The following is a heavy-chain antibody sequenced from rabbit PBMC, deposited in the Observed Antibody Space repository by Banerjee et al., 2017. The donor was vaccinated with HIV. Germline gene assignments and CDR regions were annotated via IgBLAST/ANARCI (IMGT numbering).Heavy chain of an antibody. CDR3: ARDLAGVIGWNFNL. Sequence: QSLEESGGDLVKPGASLTLTCKASGFSYSGGYDMCWGRQAPGKGLEWIGCISAGSSGTTYYASWAKGRFTISKTSSTTVTLQMTSLTAADTASYFCARDLAGVIGWNFNLWGQGTLVTVS. V-gene: IGHV1S40*01. J-gene: IGHJ4*01. CDR1: GFSYSGGYD. D-gene: IGHD4-1*01. CDR2: ISAGSSGTT.